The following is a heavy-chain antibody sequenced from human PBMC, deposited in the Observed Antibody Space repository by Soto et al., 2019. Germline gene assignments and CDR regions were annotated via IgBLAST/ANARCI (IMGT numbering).Heavy chain of an antibody. J-gene: IGHJ4*02. CDR1: GYTFSSYT. CDR2: IIPILGIA. V-gene: IGHV1-69*02. Sequence: ASVKVSCKASGYTFSSYTISWVRQAPGQGLEWMGRIIPILGIANYAQKFQGRVTITADKSTSTAYMELSSLRSEDTAVYYCARHAETTGSDYWGQGTLVTVSS. D-gene: IGHD1-1*01. CDR3: ARHAETTGSDY.